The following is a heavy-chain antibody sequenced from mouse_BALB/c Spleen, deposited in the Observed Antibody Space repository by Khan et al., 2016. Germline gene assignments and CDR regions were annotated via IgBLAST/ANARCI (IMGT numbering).Heavy chain of an antibody. CDR1: GFTFSNYW. CDR3: TELDYYYAMDS. J-gene: IGHJ4*01. Sequence: EVKLEESGGGLVQPGGSMKLSCVASGFTFSNYWMNWVRQSPEKGLEWVAEIRLKSNNYATHYAESVKGRFTISRDDSKSSDYLQMNNLRAEDTGIYYCTELDYYYAMDSWGQGTSVTVSS. CDR2: IRLKSNNYAT. D-gene: IGHD2-13*01. V-gene: IGHV6-6*02.